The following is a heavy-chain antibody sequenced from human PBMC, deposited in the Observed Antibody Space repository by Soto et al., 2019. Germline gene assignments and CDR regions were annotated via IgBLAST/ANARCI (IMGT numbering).Heavy chain of an antibody. J-gene: IGHJ4*02. CDR3: ARANYYGSPGDFDY. Sequence: PGGSLRLSCAASGFPFSSYSMNWVRQAPGKGLEWVSYISSSSSTIYYADSVKGRFTISRDNAKNSLYLQMNSLRAEDTAVYYCARANYYGSPGDFDYWGQGTLVTVS. V-gene: IGHV3-48*01. D-gene: IGHD3-10*01. CDR2: ISSSSSTI. CDR1: GFPFSSYS.